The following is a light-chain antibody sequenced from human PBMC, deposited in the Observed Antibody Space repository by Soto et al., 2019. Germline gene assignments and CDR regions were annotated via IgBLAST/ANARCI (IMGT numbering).Light chain of an antibody. Sequence: EIVMTQSPATLSVSPGERATLSCRASQSVSINLAWYQQKPGQAPRLLIYGASTRSTGIPARFSGSGSGTDFTLTIRSLQSEDFAVYYCQHYHNWPPWTFGQGNKVEIK. CDR2: GAS. J-gene: IGKJ1*01. V-gene: IGKV3-15*01. CDR1: QSVSIN. CDR3: QHYHNWPPWT.